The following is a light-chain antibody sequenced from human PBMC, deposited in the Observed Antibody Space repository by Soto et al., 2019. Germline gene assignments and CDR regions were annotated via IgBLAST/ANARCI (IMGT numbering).Light chain of an antibody. CDR2: SNN. J-gene: IGLJ1*01. Sequence: SLLAPPPPPSVTPGQRVTLSCSGSSSHIGSNTVNWYQQLPGTAPKLLIYSNNQRPSGVPDRFSGSKSGTSASLAISGLQSEDEADYYCAAWDDSLNGYVFGTGTKVTVL. CDR1: SSHIGSNT. V-gene: IGLV1-44*01. CDR3: AAWDDSLNGYV.